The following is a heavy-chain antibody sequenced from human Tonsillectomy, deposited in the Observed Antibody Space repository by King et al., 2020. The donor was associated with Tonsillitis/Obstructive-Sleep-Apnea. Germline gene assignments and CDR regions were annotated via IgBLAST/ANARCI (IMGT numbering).Heavy chain of an antibody. J-gene: IGHJ4*02. CDR2: ITPNGGRT. CDR1: GFTFTSYT. D-gene: IGHD4-17*01. CDR3: AREPALGDIDY. Sequence: QLVQSGGGLVQPGGSLRLSCAASGFTFTSYTMHWIRQTPGKGLEYVSAITPNGGRTFYVNSVKARFIVSRDNSKNTLFLQMGSLKTEDTGIYYCAREPALGDIDYWGQGTLVTVSS. V-gene: IGHV3-64*01.